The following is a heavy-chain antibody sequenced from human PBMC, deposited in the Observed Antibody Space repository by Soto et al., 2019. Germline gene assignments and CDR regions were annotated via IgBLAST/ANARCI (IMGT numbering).Heavy chain of an antibody. D-gene: IGHD1-26*01. J-gene: IGHJ3*02. CDR1: GYTFTSYD. Sequence: GASAKVSCKASGYTFTSYDINLVRQATGQGLEWMGWMNPNSGNTGYAQKFQGRVTMTRNTSISTAYMELSSLRSEDTAVYYCARDSLYSGGFDIWGQGTMVTVSS. CDR3: ARDSLYSGGFDI. CDR2: MNPNSGNT. V-gene: IGHV1-8*01.